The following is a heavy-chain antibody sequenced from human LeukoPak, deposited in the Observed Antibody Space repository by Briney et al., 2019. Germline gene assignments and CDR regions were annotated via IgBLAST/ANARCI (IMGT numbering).Heavy chain of an antibody. D-gene: IGHD6-19*01. CDR3: ARRTRQLPVFWFDP. CDR2: INTNTGNP. J-gene: IGHJ5*02. V-gene: IGHV7-4-1*02. CDR1: GYTFTTYA. Sequence: GASVKVSCKASGYTFTTYAINWVRQVPGQGLEWMGWINTNTGNPTYAQGFTGRFVFSLDTSVSTAYLEISSLKAEDTAVYYCARRTRQLPVFWFDPWGQGTLVTVSS.